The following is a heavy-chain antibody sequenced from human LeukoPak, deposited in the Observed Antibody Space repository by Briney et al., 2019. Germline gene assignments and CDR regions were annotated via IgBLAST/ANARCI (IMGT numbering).Heavy chain of an antibody. J-gene: IGHJ4*02. V-gene: IGHV4-61*02. CDR2: TSPSGST. CDR1: GDSINSGYYY. D-gene: IGHD2-15*01. Sequence: SETLSLTCTVSGDSINSGYYYWSWTRQPAGKGLEWVGRTSPSGSTNYNPSLKGRVTISVDTSKNQFSLKLSSVTAADTAVYYCASRKQWDMIDYWGQGTLVTVSS. CDR3: ASRKQWDMIDY.